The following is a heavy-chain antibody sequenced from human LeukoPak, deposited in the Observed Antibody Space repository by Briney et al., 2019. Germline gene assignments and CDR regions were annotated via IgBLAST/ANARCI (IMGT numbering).Heavy chain of an antibody. V-gene: IGHV3-23*01. CDR1: GFTFSSYA. Sequence: GGSLRLSCAASGFTFSSYAMSWVRQAPGKGLEWVSAISGSGGSTYCADSVKGRFTISRDNSKNTLYLQMNSLRAEDTAVYYCAKMGGDYGGLDYWGQGTLVTVSS. D-gene: IGHD4-17*01. CDR2: ISGSGGST. CDR3: AKMGGDYGGLDY. J-gene: IGHJ4*02.